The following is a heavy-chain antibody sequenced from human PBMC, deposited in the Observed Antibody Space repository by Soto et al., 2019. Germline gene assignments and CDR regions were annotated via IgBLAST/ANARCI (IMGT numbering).Heavy chain of an antibody. D-gene: IGHD3-10*01. V-gene: IGHV3-48*02. CDR2: ISSSSSTI. Sequence: AGGSLRLSCAASGFTFSSYSMNWVRQAPGKGLEWVSYISSSSSTIYYADSVKGRFTISRDNAKNSLYLQMNSLRDEDTAVYYCARDRGVLLWFGEPKGEGSMDVWGQGTTVTVSS. CDR1: GFTFSSYS. CDR3: ARDRGVLLWFGEPKGEGSMDV. J-gene: IGHJ6*02.